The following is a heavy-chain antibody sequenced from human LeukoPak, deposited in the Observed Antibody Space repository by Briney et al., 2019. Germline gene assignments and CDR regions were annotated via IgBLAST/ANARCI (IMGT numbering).Heavy chain of an antibody. CDR1: GFTFDDYT. CDR2: INWDGDST. V-gene: IGHV3-43*01. Sequence: GGSLRLSCAASGFTFDDYTMHWVRQPPGKGLEWVSLINWDGDSTSYADSVRGRFTISRDNSKNSLYLQMNSLRTEDTGLYYCAKNSEGGSGWPYFDYWGQGTLVTVSS. J-gene: IGHJ4*02. CDR3: AKNSEGGSGWPYFDY. D-gene: IGHD6-19*01.